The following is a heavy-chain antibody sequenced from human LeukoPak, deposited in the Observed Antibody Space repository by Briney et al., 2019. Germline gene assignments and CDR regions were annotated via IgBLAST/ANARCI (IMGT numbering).Heavy chain of an antibody. CDR2: IYYSGST. J-gene: IGHJ4*02. D-gene: IGHD3-22*01. CDR1: GGSISNYY. Sequence: SETLSLTCTVSGGSISNYYWTWIRQPPGKGLEWIGYIYYSGSTSYNPSLKSRVTISVDTSKNQFSLRLSSVTAADTAVYYCARYYSSGLDYWGQGNLVTVSS. V-gene: IGHV4-59*08. CDR3: ARYYSSGLDY.